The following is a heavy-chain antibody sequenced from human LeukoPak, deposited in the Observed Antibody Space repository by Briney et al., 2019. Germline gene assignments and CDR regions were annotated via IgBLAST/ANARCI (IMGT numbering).Heavy chain of an antibody. V-gene: IGHV3-30*03. CDR2: ISYDGSNK. D-gene: IGHD1-1*01. Sequence: GGSLRLSCAASGFTFSRHWMTWVRQAPGKGLEWVAIISYDGSNKYYADSVRGRFTISKDNSQNTLYLQMNSLRAEDTAVYYCASHRGDYATGYFDYWGQGTLVTVSS. J-gene: IGHJ4*02. CDR1: GFTFSRHW. CDR3: ASHRGDYATGYFDY.